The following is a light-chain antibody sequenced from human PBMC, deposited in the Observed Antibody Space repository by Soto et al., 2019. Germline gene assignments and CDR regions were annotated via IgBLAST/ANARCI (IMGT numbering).Light chain of an antibody. Sequence: ENVLTQSPGTLSLAPGERATLSCRASHSVSSRYLAWYQQQPGQAPRLLIYGASSRATGIPDRFSGSGSGTDFTLTISRLELEDFAVYYCQQYSTSPWTFGQGTKVDIK. V-gene: IGKV3-20*01. CDR2: GAS. CDR3: QQYSTSPWT. CDR1: HSVSSRY. J-gene: IGKJ1*01.